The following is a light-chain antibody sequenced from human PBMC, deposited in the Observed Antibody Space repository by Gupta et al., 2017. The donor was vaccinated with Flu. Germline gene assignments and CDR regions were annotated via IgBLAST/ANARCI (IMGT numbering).Light chain of an antibody. CDR1: RSNVGNNY. CDR2: VDN. CDR3: DIWANSLSSWV. Sequence: QSVLTQPPSVSAAPGQKVTISCSGGRSNVGNNYVSWYQHLQDPDHKRRIVVDNRRPSAITDRFACSKSGTYATSALTGLQTGEEADDYCDIWANSLSSWVFGGGTRMTGL. J-gene: IGLJ3*02. V-gene: IGLV1-51*02.